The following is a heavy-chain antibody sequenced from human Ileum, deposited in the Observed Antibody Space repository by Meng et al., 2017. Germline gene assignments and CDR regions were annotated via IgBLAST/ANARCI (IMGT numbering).Heavy chain of an antibody. CDR1: GFTFSSYW. J-gene: IGHJ2*01. CDR2: IKQDGSEK. CDR3: AREGREQWLVRDDWYFDL. D-gene: IGHD6-19*01. Sequence: GESLKISCAASGFTFSSYWMSWVRQAPGKGLEWVANIKQDGSEKYYVDSVKGRFTISRDNAKNSLYLQMNSLRAEDTAVYYCAREGREQWLVRDDWYFDLWGRGTLVTVSS. V-gene: IGHV3-7*01.